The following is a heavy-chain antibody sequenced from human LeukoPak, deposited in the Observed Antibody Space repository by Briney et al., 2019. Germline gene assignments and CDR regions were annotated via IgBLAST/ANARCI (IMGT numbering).Heavy chain of an antibody. J-gene: IGHJ3*02. D-gene: IGHD3-10*01. CDR3: ARDGGYGSGAFDI. V-gene: IGHV4-59*01. Sequence: SETLSLTCTVSGGSISSYYWSWIRQPPGKGLKRIGYIYYSGSTNYNPSLKSRVTISVDTSKNQFSLKLSSVTAADTAVYYCARDGGYGSGAFDIWGQGTMVTVSS. CDR2: IYYSGST. CDR1: GGSISSYY.